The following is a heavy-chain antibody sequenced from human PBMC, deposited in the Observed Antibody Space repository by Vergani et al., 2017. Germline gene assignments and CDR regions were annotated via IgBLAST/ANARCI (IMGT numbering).Heavy chain of an antibody. CDR1: GGSFSGYY. V-gene: IGHV4-34*01. Sequence: QVQLPQWGAGLLKPSETLSLTCAVYGGSFSGYYWRWIRQPPGKGLEWIGEINHSGSTNYNPSLKSRVTISVDTSKNQFSLKLSSVTAADTAVYYCARGRYYYGSGSYQMFDYWGQGTLVTVSS. J-gene: IGHJ4*02. D-gene: IGHD3-10*01. CDR2: INHSGST. CDR3: ARGRYYYGSGSYQMFDY.